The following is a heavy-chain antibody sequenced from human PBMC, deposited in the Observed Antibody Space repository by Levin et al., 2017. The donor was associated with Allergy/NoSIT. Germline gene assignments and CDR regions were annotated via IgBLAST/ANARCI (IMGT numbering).Heavy chain of an antibody. J-gene: IGHJ6*02. Sequence: ASVKVSCNASGYSFTSYGISWVRQAPGQGLEWMGWIRTYNGIANYAQNLQGRVTMTTDTSTSTAYLELRSLRSDDTAVYYCARDYHLITFGGINAEDGMDVWGQGTTVTVSS. V-gene: IGHV1-18*01. CDR2: IRTYNGIA. CDR1: GYSFTSYG. CDR3: ARDYHLITFGGINAEDGMDV. D-gene: IGHD3-16*01.